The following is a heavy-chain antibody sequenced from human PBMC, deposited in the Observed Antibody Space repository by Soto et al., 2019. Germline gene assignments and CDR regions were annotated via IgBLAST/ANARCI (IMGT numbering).Heavy chain of an antibody. Sequence: EVQLVESGGGLVQPGGSLRLSCAASGFTFSLYSMSWVCQAPGKGLEWVSYISRSSTGIHYADSVKGRFTISRDDVTNSMHLQMNSLRDGDTAVYYCARAVTWGLDVWGQGTTVSISS. J-gene: IGHJ6*01. D-gene: IGHD3-10*01. V-gene: IGHV3-48*02. CDR2: ISRSSTGI. CDR1: GFTFSLYS. CDR3: ARAVTWGLDV.